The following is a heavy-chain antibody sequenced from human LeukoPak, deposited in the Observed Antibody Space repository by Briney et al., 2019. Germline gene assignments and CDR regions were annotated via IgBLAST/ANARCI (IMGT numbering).Heavy chain of an antibody. J-gene: IGHJ4*02. V-gene: IGHV3-33*06. CDR1: GFTFSSYG. CDR3: AKDYCTNGVCYFFDY. CDR2: IWYDGSKK. Sequence: PGRSLRLSCAASGFTFSSYGMHWVRQARGKGLEWVAVIWYDGSKKYYADSVKGRFAISRDNSKNTLYLQMNSLRAEDTAVYYCAKDYCTNGVCYFFDYWGQGTLVTVSS. D-gene: IGHD2-8*01.